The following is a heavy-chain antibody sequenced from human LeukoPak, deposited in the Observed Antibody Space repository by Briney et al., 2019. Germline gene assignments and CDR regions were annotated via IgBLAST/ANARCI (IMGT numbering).Heavy chain of an antibody. J-gene: IGHJ3*02. CDR1: GYSISSGYY. Sequence: PSETLSLTCTVSGYSISSGYYWGWIRQPPGKGLEWIGSIYHSGSTYYNPSLKSRVTISVDTSKNQFSLMLSSVTAADTAVYYCASPIMTTVTTSSNAFDIWGQGTMVTVSS. V-gene: IGHV4-38-2*02. CDR3: ASPIMTTVTTSSNAFDI. CDR2: IYHSGST. D-gene: IGHD4-17*01.